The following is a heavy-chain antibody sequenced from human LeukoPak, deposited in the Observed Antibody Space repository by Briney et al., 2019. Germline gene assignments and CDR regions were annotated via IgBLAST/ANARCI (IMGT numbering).Heavy chain of an antibody. D-gene: IGHD6-6*01. CDR2: TKNKGQSHIT. CDR3: ARDTAAALDF. Sequence: PGGSLRLSCAASGFTFSDHYMDWVRQAPGKGLEWVGRTKNKGQSHITDYAASVKGRFFSSRDDSKNSLYLQMNSLQTDDTGIYYCARDTAAALDFWGQGILVTVPS. CDR1: GFTFSDHY. J-gene: IGHJ4*02. V-gene: IGHV3-72*01.